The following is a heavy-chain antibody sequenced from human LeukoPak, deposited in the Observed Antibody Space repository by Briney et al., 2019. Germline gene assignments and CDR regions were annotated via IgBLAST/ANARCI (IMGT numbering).Heavy chain of an antibody. J-gene: IGHJ4*02. D-gene: IGHD5-18*01. Sequence: GRSLRLSCAASGFTFSRSEMNCVRQAPGKGREWVSYISSSVSTIYYADSVKGRFTISRDNAKNSLYLQMNSLRAEDTAVYYCARRYVATAMALDYWGQGTLVTVSS. CDR2: ISSSVSTI. CDR1: GFTFSRSE. V-gene: IGHV3-48*03. CDR3: ARRYVATAMALDY.